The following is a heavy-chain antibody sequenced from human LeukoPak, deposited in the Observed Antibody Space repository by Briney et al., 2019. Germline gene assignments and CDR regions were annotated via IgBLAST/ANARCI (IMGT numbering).Heavy chain of an antibody. CDR1: GGTFSSYA. J-gene: IGHJ5*02. D-gene: IGHD2-15*01. Sequence: ASVKVSCKASGGTFSSYAISWVRQAPGQGLEWMGRIIPIFGTANYAQKFQGRVTITTDESTSTAYMELSSLRSEDTAVYYCARDAGQYCSGGSCYDGTGWFDPWGQGTLVTVSS. CDR3: ARDAGQYCSGGSCYDGTGWFDP. CDR2: IIPIFGTA. V-gene: IGHV1-69*05.